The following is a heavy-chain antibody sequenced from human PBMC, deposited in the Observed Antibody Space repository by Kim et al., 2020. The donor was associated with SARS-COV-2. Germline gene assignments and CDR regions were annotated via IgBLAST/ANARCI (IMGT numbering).Heavy chain of an antibody. CDR3: ARGRQLSTFDY. J-gene: IGHJ4*02. Sequence: TNYAQKFQGRVTMTRDTSISTAYMELSRLRSDDTAVYYCARGRQLSTFDYWGQGTLVTVSS. V-gene: IGHV1-2*02. CDR2: T. D-gene: IGHD6-6*01.